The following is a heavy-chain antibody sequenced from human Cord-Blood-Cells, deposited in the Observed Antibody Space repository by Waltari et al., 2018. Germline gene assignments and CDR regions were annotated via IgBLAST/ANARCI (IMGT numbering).Heavy chain of an antibody. CDR2: ISAYKCNT. D-gene: IGHD2-8*01. CDR3: ARDRIYCTNGVCYDAFDI. V-gene: IGHV1-18*01. CDR1: GYTFTSYG. Sequence: QVQLVQSGAEVKKPGASVKVPCKASGYTFTSYGISWVRQAPGPRLEWMGWISAYKCNTNDAQKRQGRVTMNTDTSTSTAYMELRSLRSDDTAVYYCARDRIYCTNGVCYDAFDIWGQGTMVTVSS. J-gene: IGHJ3*02.